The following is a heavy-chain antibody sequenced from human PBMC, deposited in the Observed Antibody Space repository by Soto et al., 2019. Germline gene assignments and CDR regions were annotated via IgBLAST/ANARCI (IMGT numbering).Heavy chain of an antibody. V-gene: IGHV3-74*01. CDR3: VREVSSDDETHSSGWFDP. Sequence: PGGSLRLSCATSGFTFSPYSMNWVRQAPGMGLMWVSRINHDGSDTTYADSVRGRFIVSRDNAQNTVYLQMHSLAVEEAAVYCCVREVSSDDETHSSGWFDPLGHGALVTVSS. J-gene: IGHJ5*02. D-gene: IGHD2-2*01. CDR2: INHDGSDT. CDR1: GFTFSPYS.